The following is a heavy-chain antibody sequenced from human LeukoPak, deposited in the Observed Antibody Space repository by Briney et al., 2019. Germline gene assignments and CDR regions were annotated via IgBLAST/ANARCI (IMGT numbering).Heavy chain of an antibody. Sequence: GGSLRLSCAASGFTVGSNYMSWVRQAPGKGLEWVSVIYSSGSTYYADSVKGRFTISRDNSKNTLHLQMNTLRAEDTAVYYCAKEPITGTTSSWGQGTLVTVSS. V-gene: IGHV3-53*01. J-gene: IGHJ4*02. D-gene: IGHD1-7*01. CDR2: IYSSGST. CDR3: AKEPITGTTSS. CDR1: GFTVGSNY.